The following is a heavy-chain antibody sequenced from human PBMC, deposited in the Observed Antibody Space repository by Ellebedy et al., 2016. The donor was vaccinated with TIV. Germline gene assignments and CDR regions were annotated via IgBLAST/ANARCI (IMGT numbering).Heavy chain of an antibody. J-gene: IGHJ4*02. V-gene: IGHV1-8*03. CDR1: GYTFTSYD. CDR3: ASGDNISGRSLYYSDY. D-gene: IGHD6-19*01. CDR2: MNPNSGNT. Sequence: ASVKVSCKASGYTFTSYDINWVRQATGQGLEWMGWMNPNSGNTGYAQKFQGRVTITRNTSISTAYMELSRLRSDDTAVYYCASGDNISGRSLYYSDYWGQGTLVTVSS.